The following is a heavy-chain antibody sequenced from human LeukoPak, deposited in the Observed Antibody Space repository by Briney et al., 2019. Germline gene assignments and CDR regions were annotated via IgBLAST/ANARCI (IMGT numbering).Heavy chain of an antibody. CDR1: GGSISGYY. J-gene: IGHJ5*02. D-gene: IGHD2-15*01. CDR2: IYTSGST. V-gene: IGHV4-4*07. CDR3: ARSPIPLGDCSGGSCYGWFDP. Sequence: PSETLSLTCTVSGGSISGYYWSWIRQPAGKGLEWIGRIYTSGSTNYNPSLTSRVTISVDTSKNHFSLKLSSVTASDTAVYYCARSPIPLGDCSGGSCYGWFDPWGQGTLVTVSS.